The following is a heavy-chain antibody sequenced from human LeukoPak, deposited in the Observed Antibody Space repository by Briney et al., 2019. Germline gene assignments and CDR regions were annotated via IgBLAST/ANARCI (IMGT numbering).Heavy chain of an antibody. D-gene: IGHD6-19*01. V-gene: IGHV3-66*01. Sequence: PGGSLRLSCAASGFTVSNYYMSWVRQAPGKGLEWVSVIYSGGDTYYADSVKGRFTISRDNSKNKLYLQMNNLRAEDTSVYYCATSPVTGMIYFDYWGQGILVTVSS. CDR1: GFTVSNYY. CDR2: IYSGGDT. CDR3: ATSPVTGMIYFDY. J-gene: IGHJ4*02.